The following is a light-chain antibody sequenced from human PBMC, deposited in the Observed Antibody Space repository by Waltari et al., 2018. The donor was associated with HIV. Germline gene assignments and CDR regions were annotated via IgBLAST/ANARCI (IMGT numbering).Light chain of an antibody. CDR1: SPYFYLPTF. CDR2: GVN. J-gene: IGLJ2*01. V-gene: IGLV2-14*01. Sequence: SALTQPASVSGSPGQSVTISCTGTSPYFYLPTFLSWYQQPPGKAPQLIIFGVNSRPSGISSRFSVSKSGDTASLTISGLQSGDEADYYCTTYTDRNSLLIGSGTKLTVL. CDR3: TTYTDRNSLL.